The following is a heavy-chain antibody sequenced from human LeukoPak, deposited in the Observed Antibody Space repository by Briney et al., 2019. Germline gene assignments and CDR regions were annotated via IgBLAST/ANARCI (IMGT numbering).Heavy chain of an antibody. CDR1: GFTFGTYG. D-gene: IGHD6-13*01. V-gene: IGHV3-30*18. Sequence: SGGSLRLSCAASGFTFGTYGMHWVRQAPGKGLEWVAVISYDGSNKYYADSVKGRITISRDNSKNTLYLQMNSLRAEDTAVYYCAKGSGIAAVGYFDYWGQGTLVTVSS. CDR2: ISYDGSNK. J-gene: IGHJ4*02. CDR3: AKGSGIAAVGYFDY.